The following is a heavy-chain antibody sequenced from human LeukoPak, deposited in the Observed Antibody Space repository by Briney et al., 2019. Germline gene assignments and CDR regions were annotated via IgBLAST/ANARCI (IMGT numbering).Heavy chain of an antibody. D-gene: IGHD5-24*01. CDR1: GFTFSSYS. Sequence: PGGSLRLSCAASGFTFSSYSMNWVRQAPGKGLEWVSVIYSDGDTYYADSVKGRFTISRDSSRNTLSLQMNSLKPEDTAVYYCARDPRDGYGHFDYWGQGTLVTVSS. J-gene: IGHJ4*02. CDR3: ARDPRDGYGHFDY. V-gene: IGHV3-66*02. CDR2: IYSDGDT.